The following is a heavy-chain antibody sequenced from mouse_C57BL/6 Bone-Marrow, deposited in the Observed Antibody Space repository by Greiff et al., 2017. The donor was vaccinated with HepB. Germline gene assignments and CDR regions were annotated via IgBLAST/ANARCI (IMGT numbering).Heavy chain of an antibody. V-gene: IGHV3-6*01. CDR1: GYSITSGYY. CDR2: ISYDGSN. Sequence: EVKLEESGPGLVKPSQSLSLTCSVTGYSITSGYYWNWIRQFPGNKLEWMGYISYDGSNNYNPSLKNRISITRDTSKNQFFLKLNSVTTEDTATYYCARALVATPHWYFDVWGTGTTVTVSS. CDR3: ARALVATPHWYFDV. D-gene: IGHD1-1*01. J-gene: IGHJ1*03.